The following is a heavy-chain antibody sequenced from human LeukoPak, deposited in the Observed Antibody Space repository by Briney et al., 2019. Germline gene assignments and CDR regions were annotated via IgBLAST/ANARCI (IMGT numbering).Heavy chain of an antibody. D-gene: IGHD1-26*01. CDR3: ARVKMGATVSDYYYYYMDV. CDR2: ITSNGAYT. V-gene: IGHV3-64*02. Sequence: GRSLRLSCAASGFTFSDYTIHWVRQAPGKRLQSVSAITSNGAYTHYADSVKGRFTISRDNSRNAVFLQMGGLRIEDMAVYYCARVKMGATVSDYYYYYMDVWGKGTTVTVSS. CDR1: GFTFSDYT. J-gene: IGHJ6*03.